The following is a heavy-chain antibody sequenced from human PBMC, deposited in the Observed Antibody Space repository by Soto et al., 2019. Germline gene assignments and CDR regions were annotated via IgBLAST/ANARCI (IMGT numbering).Heavy chain of an antibody. J-gene: IGHJ4*02. CDR1: GFTVSSNY. V-gene: IGHV3-53*01. CDR2: IYSGGST. D-gene: IGHD3-22*01. CDR3: ARDHYDSSGPTWVDY. Sequence: GGSLRLSCAASGFTVSSNYMSWVRQAPGKGLEWVSVIYSGGSTYYADSVKGRFTISRDNSKNTLYLQMNSLRAEDTAVYYCARDHYDSSGPTWVDYWGQGTLVTVSS.